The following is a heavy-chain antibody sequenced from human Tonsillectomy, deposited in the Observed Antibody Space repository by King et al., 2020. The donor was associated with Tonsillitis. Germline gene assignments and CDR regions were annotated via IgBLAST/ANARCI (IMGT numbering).Heavy chain of an antibody. CDR2: INPNNGGT. D-gene: IGHD3/OR15-3a*01. J-gene: IGHJ4*02. Sequence: QLVQSGAEVKEPGASAKVPCKASGYTFIDYYIHWVRQAPGRGLEWMGWINPNNGGTSYAQRLQGRVTMTRDTSISTAYMELNSLTSDDTAMYYCARDGWTPGGLTWADFWGQGTLVTVSS. CDR1: GYTFIDYY. V-gene: IGHV1-2*02. CDR3: ARDGWTPGGLTWADF.